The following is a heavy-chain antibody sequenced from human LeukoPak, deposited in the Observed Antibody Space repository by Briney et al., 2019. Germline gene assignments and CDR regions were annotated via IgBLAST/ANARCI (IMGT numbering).Heavy chain of an antibody. D-gene: IGHD2-21*02. CDR2: IKQDGSEK. CDR1: GFTFSSYW. CDR3: ARDIVVVTAILDY. V-gene: IGHV3-7*01. Sequence: GGSLRLSCAASGFTFSSYWMSWVRQAPGKGLEWVANIKQDGSEKYYVDSVRGRFTVSRDNAKKSLYLQMNSLRAEDTAVYYCARDIVVVTAILDYWGQGTLVTVSS. J-gene: IGHJ4*02.